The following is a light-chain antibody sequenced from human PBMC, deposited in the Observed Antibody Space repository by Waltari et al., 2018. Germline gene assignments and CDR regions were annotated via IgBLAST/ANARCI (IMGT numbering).Light chain of an antibody. J-gene: IGKJ3*01. CDR3: QQRRDWPPFT. V-gene: IGKV3-11*01. Sequence: DIVLTQSPATLSLSPGERATLSCRASQSVSYYLAWYQQKPGQAPRLLIYDTSTRATGIPARFGGSGSGTDFTLTISSLEPEDFAVYYCQQRRDWPPFTFGPGTKVDVK. CDR1: QSVSYY. CDR2: DTS.